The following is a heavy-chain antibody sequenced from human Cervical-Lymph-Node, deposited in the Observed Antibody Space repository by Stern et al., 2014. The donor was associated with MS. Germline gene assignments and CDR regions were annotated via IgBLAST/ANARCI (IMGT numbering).Heavy chain of an antibody. CDR1: GYIFTTYG. J-gene: IGHJ4*02. CDR2: ISTYNGQT. V-gene: IGHV1-18*01. Sequence: VQLVESGGEVKKPWASVKVSCKASGYIFTTYGIGWVLQAPGQGLEWMGWISTYNGQTEYAQKFKGRVTMTTDSSTSTAYMELRSLRFDDTALYYCARSLEDRAGSYPDYWGQGTLVYVSS. CDR3: ARSLEDRAGSYPDY. D-gene: IGHD3-10*01.